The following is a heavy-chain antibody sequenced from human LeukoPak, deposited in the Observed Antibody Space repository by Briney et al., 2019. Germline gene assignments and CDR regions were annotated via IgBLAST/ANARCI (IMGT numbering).Heavy chain of an antibody. Sequence: SETLSLTCAVYGGSFSGYYWSWIRQPPGKGLEWIGEINHSGSTNYNPSLKSRVTISVDTSKNQFSLRLSSVTAADTAVYYCARGGYSYGFKAFDIWGQGTKVAVSS. CDR2: INHSGST. J-gene: IGHJ3*02. CDR1: GGSFSGYY. CDR3: ARGGYSYGFKAFDI. D-gene: IGHD5-18*01. V-gene: IGHV4-34*01.